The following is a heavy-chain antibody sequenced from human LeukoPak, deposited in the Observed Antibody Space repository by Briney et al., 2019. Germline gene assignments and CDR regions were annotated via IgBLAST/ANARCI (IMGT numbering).Heavy chain of an antibody. D-gene: IGHD3-16*01. V-gene: IGHV3-74*01. CDR3: TRGGFGHNMDV. CDR2: IDNDGTHT. CDR1: GFTLSSYW. Sequence: GGSLRPSCAASGFTLSSYWMHWVRQAPGTGLVWVSCIDNDGTHTTYADSVRGRFTVSRDNAKNTLFLQMDGLRAEDTAIYYCTRGGFGHNMDVGGKGTTVSVSS. J-gene: IGHJ6*03.